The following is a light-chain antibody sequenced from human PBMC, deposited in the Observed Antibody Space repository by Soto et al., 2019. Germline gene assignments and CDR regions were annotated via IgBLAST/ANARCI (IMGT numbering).Light chain of an antibody. CDR3: SSYTSSSSVV. J-gene: IGLJ2*01. Sequence: QSVLTQPASVSGSPGQSITISCTGTSSDVGGYNYVSWYQQHPGKAPKLMIYEVSNRPSGVSNRFSASKSGNTASLTISGLQAEDDADYYCSSYTSSSSVVFGGGTKLTVL. CDR1: SSDVGGYNY. V-gene: IGLV2-14*01. CDR2: EVS.